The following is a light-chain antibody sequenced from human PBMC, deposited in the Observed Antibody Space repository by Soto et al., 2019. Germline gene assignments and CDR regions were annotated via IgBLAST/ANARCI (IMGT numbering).Light chain of an antibody. CDR1: QSVRSTY. CDR2: GAS. J-gene: IGKJ5*01. V-gene: IGKV3-20*01. CDR3: KQYGSSPIT. Sequence: EIVLTQSPGTLSLSPGESATLSCRASQSVRSTYLAWYQQKPGQAPRLLIYGASIRATGIPDRVSGRGSGTDFTLTISRVEPEDFAVNYCKQYGSSPITFGQGTRLEIK.